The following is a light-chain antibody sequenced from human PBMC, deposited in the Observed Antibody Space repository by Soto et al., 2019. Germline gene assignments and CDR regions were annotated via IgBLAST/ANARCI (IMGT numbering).Light chain of an antibody. V-gene: IGLV7-46*01. J-gene: IGLJ1*01. Sequence: QAVVTQEPSLTVSPGGTVTLTCGSSTGPVTGGHYPYWIQQKPGQAPRTLIYDTSNKHSWTPARFLGSLLGGKAALTLSGAQPEDEAEYYCLLTYSGASYVFGTGTKLTVL. CDR1: TGPVTGGHY. CDR3: LLTYSGASYV. CDR2: DTS.